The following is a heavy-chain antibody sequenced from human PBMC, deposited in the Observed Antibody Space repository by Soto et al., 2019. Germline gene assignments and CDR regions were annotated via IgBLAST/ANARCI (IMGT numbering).Heavy chain of an antibody. CDR2: IYYSGST. D-gene: IGHD3-22*01. J-gene: IGHJ3*02. CDR3: ARDHVYYYDTWDAFDI. Sequence: QVQLQESGPGLVKPSQTLSLTCTVSGGSISSGDYYWSWIRQPPGKGLEWIGYIYYSGSTYYNPSLKRKVTISVDTSKNQFSLKLSSVTAADTAVYYCARDHVYYYDTWDAFDIWGQGTMVTVSS. CDR1: GGSISSGDYY. V-gene: IGHV4-30-4*01.